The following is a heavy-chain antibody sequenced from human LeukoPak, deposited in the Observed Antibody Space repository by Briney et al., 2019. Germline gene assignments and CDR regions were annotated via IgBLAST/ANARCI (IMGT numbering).Heavy chain of an antibody. CDR2: IYHSGST. J-gene: IGHJ4*02. CDR1: GGSISTNNW. D-gene: IGHD6-25*01. V-gene: IGHV4-4*02. CDR3: AKKRNAAPYYFDS. Sequence: SETLSLTCAVSGGSISTNNWWSWVRQPPGKGLEWIGEIYHSGSTNYNPSLKSPVTISVDKSKNQFSLRLSSVTAADTAVYYCAKKRNAAPYYFDSWGQGTLVTVSS.